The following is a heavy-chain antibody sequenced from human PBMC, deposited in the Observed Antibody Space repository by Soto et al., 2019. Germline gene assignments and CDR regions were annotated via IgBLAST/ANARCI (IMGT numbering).Heavy chain of an antibody. CDR3: AKDRAAVTGAYYYYAMDV. V-gene: IGHV3-43*01. CDR1: GFTFDDYT. Sequence: EVQLVESGGVVVQPGGSLRLSCAASGFTFDDYTMHWVRQAPGKSLEWVSLISWDGGKTYYADSVKGRFDISRDNSKNSLHLQMNSLTTEDSASYYCAKDRAAVTGAYYYYAMDVWGQGTTVTVSS. J-gene: IGHJ6*02. CDR2: ISWDGGKT. D-gene: IGHD6-19*01.